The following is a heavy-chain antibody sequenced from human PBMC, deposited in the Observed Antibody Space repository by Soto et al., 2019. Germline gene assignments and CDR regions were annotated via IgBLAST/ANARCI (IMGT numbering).Heavy chain of an antibody. CDR3: ARHMPYYYGSGSYYNWFDP. CDR2: IDPRDSYT. D-gene: IGHD3-10*01. Sequence: PGESLKISCKGSGYSFTSYWISWVRQMPGKGLEWMGRIDPRDSYTNYSPSFQGHVTISADKSISTAYLQWSSLKASDTAMYYCARHMPYYYGSGSYYNWFDPWGQGTLVTVSS. J-gene: IGHJ5*02. V-gene: IGHV5-10-1*01. CDR1: GYSFTSYW.